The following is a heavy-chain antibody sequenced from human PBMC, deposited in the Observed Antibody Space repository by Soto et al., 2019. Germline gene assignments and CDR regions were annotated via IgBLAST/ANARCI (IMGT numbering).Heavy chain of an antibody. CDR1: GYSFTSYW. D-gene: IGHD3-3*01. V-gene: IGHV5-51*01. CDR3: ARRSDFWSGYKAYGMDV. J-gene: IGHJ6*02. Sequence: GESLKISCKGSGYSFTSYWIGWVRQMPGKGLEWMGIIYPGDSDTGYSPSFQGQVTISADKSISTAYLQWSSLKASDTAMYYCARRSDFWSGYKAYGMDVWGQGTTVTVSS. CDR2: IYPGDSDT.